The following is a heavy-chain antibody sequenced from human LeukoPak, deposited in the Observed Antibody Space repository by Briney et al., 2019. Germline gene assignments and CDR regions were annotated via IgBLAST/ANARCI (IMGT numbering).Heavy chain of an antibody. CDR3: ARGRGTTMVRGVITNYFDV. Sequence: ASVTVSCTASGYTFTDSYIHWVRQAPGQGLEWVGWIDPNCGGTNYAQKFQGSVTMTRDTSFNTAFMELSRLKSDDTAIYYCARGRGTTMVRGVITNYFDVWGRGSLVTVSS. V-gene: IGHV1-2*02. D-gene: IGHD3-10*01. J-gene: IGHJ2*01. CDR1: GYTFTDSY. CDR2: IDPNCGGT.